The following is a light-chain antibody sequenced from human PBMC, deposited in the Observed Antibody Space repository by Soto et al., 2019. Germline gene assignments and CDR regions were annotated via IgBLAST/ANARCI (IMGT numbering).Light chain of an antibody. J-gene: IGKJ2*01. CDR3: QQSYSVPPT. V-gene: IGKV1-39*01. Sequence: DVPMTQSPSSLSASVGDRVTITCRASQRIRTSLNWYQQKPGKAPKFLIYDASSLQSEVTSRFSGRGSGTNFTLTISNLQPEDFATYYCQQSYSVPPTFGQGTKLEI. CDR1: QRIRTS. CDR2: DAS.